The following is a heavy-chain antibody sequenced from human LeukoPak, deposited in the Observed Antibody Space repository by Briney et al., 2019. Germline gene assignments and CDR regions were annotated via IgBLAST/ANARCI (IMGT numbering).Heavy chain of an antibody. CDR2: IFYSGST. CDR3: ARGWYVRWLQAPFDY. Sequence: SETLSLTCSVSGDSISSSSYYWGWIRQPPGKGLEWIGSIFYSGSTYYTPSLKSRVTMPLGTSKNQFSLRLTSVTAADTAVYYCARGWYVRWLQAPFDYWGQGTLVTVSS. CDR1: GDSISSSSYY. J-gene: IGHJ4*02. D-gene: IGHD5-24*01. V-gene: IGHV4-39*07.